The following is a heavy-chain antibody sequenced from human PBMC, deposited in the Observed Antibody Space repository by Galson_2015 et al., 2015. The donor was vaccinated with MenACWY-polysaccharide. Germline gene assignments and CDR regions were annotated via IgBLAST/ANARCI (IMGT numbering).Heavy chain of an antibody. CDR3: ATGAGVVGDS. J-gene: IGHJ4*02. CDR2: TTASSGNA. D-gene: IGHD2-15*01. Sequence: SVKVSCKASGYTFTSRGINWVRQAAGQGLEWMGWTTASSGNAVYAQKFQDRVTLTRDTSTSTVYMELSSLRSEDTGVYYCATGAGVVGDSWGQGTLVTVPS. CDR1: GYTFTSRG. V-gene: IGHV1-8*01.